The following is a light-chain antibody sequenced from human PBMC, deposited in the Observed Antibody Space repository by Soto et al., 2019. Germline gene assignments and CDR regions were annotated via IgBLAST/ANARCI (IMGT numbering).Light chain of an antibody. CDR2: RAS. V-gene: IGKV1-5*03. J-gene: IGKJ1*01. CDR3: QQYDRASWT. Sequence: DIQMTQSPSTLSASVGDRVIITCRASQSISSWLAWYQQKPGKAPNLLIYRASTLKSGIPSRFSGSGSGTEFTLTISSLQPDYFATYYCQQYDRASWTFGPGTKVEIK. CDR1: QSISSW.